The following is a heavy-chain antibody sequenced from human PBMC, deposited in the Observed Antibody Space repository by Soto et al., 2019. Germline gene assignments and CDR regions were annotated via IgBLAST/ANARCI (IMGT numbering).Heavy chain of an antibody. CDR3: AREGLTIFGVVENFDY. Sequence: GASVKVSCKASGYTFTSYAMHWVRQAPGQRLEWMGWINAGNGNTKYSQKFQGRVTITRDTSASTAYMELSSLRSEDTAVYYCAREGLTIFGVVENFDYWGQGTLVTVSS. CDR1: GYTFTSYA. V-gene: IGHV1-3*01. CDR2: INAGNGNT. J-gene: IGHJ4*02. D-gene: IGHD3-3*01.